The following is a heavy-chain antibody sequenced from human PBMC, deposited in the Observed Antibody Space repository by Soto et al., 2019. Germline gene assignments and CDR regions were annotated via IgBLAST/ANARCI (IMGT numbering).Heavy chain of an antibody. CDR1: GGSISSSNW. J-gene: IGHJ6*02. Sequence: SETLSLTCAVSGGSISSSNWWSWVRQPPGKGLEWIGEIYHSGSTNYNPSLKSRVTISVDKSKNQFPLKLSSVTAADTAVYYCASMAGQYQLLRYYYYYGMDVWGQGTTVTVSS. CDR3: ASMAGQYQLLRYYYYYGMDV. V-gene: IGHV4-4*02. D-gene: IGHD2-2*01. CDR2: IYHSGST.